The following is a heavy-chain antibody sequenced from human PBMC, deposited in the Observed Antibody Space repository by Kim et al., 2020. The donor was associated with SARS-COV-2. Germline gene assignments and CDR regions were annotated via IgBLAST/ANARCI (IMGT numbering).Heavy chain of an antibody. D-gene: IGHD3-10*01. CDR1: GGTFSSYA. V-gene: IGHV1-69*13. J-gene: IGHJ4*02. CDR3: AREALYGSGDFDY. CDR2: IIPIFGTA. Sequence: SVKVSCKASGGTFSSYAISWVRQAPGQGLEWMGGIIPIFGTANYAQKFQGRVTITADESTSTAYMELSSLRSEDTAVYYCAREALYGSGDFDYWGQGTLVTVSS.